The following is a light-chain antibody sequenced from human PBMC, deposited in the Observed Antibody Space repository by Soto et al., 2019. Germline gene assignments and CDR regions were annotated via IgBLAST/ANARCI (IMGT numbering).Light chain of an antibody. V-gene: IGLV2-14*01. J-gene: IGLJ2*01. Sequence: QSALTQPASVSGSPGQSITISCAGSSTDVGGYDYVSWYQQHPGKVPKLIIFEVNDRPSGVSNRFSGSRSGNTASLTISGLQAEDEADYYCSSYTSSNTLVFGGGTQLTVL. CDR2: EVN. CDR1: STDVGGYDY. CDR3: SSYTSSNTLV.